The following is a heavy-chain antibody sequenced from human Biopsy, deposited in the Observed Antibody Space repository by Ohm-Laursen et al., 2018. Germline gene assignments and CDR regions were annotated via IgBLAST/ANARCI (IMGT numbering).Heavy chain of an antibody. CDR1: GGNLRSYG. Sequence: SVKVSCKASGGNLRSYGISWVRQAPGQGLEWMGGITPIFDINNYAQKFQGRLTITADESTSTAYMELSGLRSEDTAVYYCARANNDAGTYWYLDLWGRGTLVTVS. V-gene: IGHV1-69*13. CDR2: ITPIFDIN. J-gene: IGHJ2*01. CDR3: ARANNDAGTYWYLDL. D-gene: IGHD1-1*01.